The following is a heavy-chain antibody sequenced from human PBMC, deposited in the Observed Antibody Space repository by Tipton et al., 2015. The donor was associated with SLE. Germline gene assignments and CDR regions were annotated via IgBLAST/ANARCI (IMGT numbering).Heavy chain of an antibody. CDR1: GGSISNSSYY. CDR2: IYTSGST. Sequence: TLSLTCTVSGGSISNSSYYWGWIRQPPGKGLEWIGYIYTSGSTNYNPSLKSRATISVDTSKNQFSLKLSSVTAADTAVYYCAAYGTFDAFDIWGQGTMVTVSS. J-gene: IGHJ3*02. CDR3: AAYGTFDAFDI. V-gene: IGHV4-61*05. D-gene: IGHD1-14*01.